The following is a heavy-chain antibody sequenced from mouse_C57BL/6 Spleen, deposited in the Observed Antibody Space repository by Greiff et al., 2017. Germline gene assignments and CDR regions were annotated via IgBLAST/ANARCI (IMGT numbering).Heavy chain of an antibody. CDR2: IYPGDGDT. CDR3: ARTGTGGDYFDY. CDR1: GYAFSSYW. J-gene: IGHJ2*01. V-gene: IGHV1-80*01. Sequence: QVQLKESGAELVKPGASVKISCKASGYAFSSYWMNWVKQRPGKGLEWIGQIYPGDGDTNYNGKFKGKATLTADKSSSTAYMQLSSLTSEDSAVYFCARTGTGGDYFDYWGQGTTLTVSS. D-gene: IGHD4-1*01.